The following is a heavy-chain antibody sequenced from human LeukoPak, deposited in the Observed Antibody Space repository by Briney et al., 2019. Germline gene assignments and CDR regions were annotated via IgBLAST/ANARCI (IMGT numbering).Heavy chain of an antibody. CDR1: GFTFSNSA. J-gene: IGHJ4*02. Sequence: GGSLRLSCAATGFTFSNSAMHWVRQAPGKGPVWVSRISSDGSSTSYADSVKGRFTISRDNAKNTLYLQMNSLRAEDTAVYYCARDVLRRGQGTLVTVSS. CDR2: ISSDGSST. CDR3: ARDVLR. V-gene: IGHV3-74*01. D-gene: IGHD2-15*01.